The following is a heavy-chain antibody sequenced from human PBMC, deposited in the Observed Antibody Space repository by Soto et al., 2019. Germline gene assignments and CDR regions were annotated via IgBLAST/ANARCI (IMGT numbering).Heavy chain of an antibody. Sequence: EVRLVESGGGLMQPGGSLRLSCAASGFSVSTNYMTWVRQAPEKGLEWVSVTYIGGTTYYADSVKGRFTISRDNSKNTLYLQMDSLRGEDTAVYYCARAYGDYGNWYFDLWGRGTLVTVSS. D-gene: IGHD4-17*01. V-gene: IGHV3-53*01. CDR1: GFSVSTNY. J-gene: IGHJ2*01. CDR3: ARAYGDYGNWYFDL. CDR2: TYIGGTT.